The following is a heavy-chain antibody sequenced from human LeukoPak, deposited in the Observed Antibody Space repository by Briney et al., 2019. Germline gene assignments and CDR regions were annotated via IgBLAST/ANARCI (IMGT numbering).Heavy chain of an antibody. V-gene: IGHV4-61*02. Sequence: SQTLSLTCTVSGGSISSGSYYWSWIRRPAGKGLEWIRRIYTSGSTNYNPSLKSRVTISVDTSKNQFSLKLSSVTAADTAVYYCARDWDGSGSSWFDPWGQGTLVTVSS. CDR1: GGSISSGSYY. J-gene: IGHJ5*02. CDR3: ARDWDGSGSSWFDP. D-gene: IGHD3-10*01. CDR2: IYTSGST.